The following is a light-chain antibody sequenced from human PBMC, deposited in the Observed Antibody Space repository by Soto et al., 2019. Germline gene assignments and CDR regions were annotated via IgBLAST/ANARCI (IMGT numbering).Light chain of an antibody. Sequence: DIQMTQSPSSLSASLGDRVTLTCRASQTISNYLNWYQQKPGKAPNLLIYSASRLQSGVTSRFSGSGSGTDFTLTISSVQPDDFAIYYCQQSYSTLWTFGQGTKVEIK. V-gene: IGKV1-39*01. CDR3: QQSYSTLWT. J-gene: IGKJ1*01. CDR1: QTISNY. CDR2: SAS.